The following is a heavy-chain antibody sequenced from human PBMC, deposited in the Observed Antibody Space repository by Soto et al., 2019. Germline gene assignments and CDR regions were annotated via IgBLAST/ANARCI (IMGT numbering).Heavy chain of an antibody. V-gene: IGHV4-61*08. Sequence: SETLSLTCTVSGGSISSGGYYWSWIRQHPGKGLEWIGYIYYSGSTNYNPSLKSRVTISVDTSKNQFSLKLSSVTAADTAVYYRARLVDYGDNLYWYFDLWGRGTLVTVSS. D-gene: IGHD4-17*01. CDR1: GGSISSGGYY. J-gene: IGHJ2*01. CDR3: ARLVDYGDNLYWYFDL. CDR2: IYYSGST.